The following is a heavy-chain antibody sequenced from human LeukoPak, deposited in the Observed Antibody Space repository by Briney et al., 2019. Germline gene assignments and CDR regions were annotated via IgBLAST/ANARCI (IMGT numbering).Heavy chain of an antibody. CDR2: ITLNSGDT. CDR1: GHTFTVHY. J-gene: IGHJ4*02. V-gene: IGHV1-2*02. D-gene: IGHD3-22*01. Sequence: ASVKVSCKASGHTFTVHYIHWVRQGPGQGLEWLGWITLNSGDTHYAQKFQGRLTMTSDTSISTGYMELSRLRSDDTAVYYCARATRLTYYYDSSGDDYWGQGTLVTVSS. CDR3: ARATRLTYYYDSSGDDY.